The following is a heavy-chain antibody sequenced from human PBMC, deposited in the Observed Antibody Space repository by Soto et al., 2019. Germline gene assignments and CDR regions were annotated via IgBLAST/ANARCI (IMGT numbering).Heavy chain of an antibody. D-gene: IGHD3-3*01. Sequence: DVQLVESGGGLVQPGGSLRLSCGPSGFIFRNYWMSWVRQFPGKGLEWVAHIKEDGSDKYYGDSVKGRFIISRDNAKNSLFLQMNSLRDEDTAVYYCARKGVAFDYWGQGALVTVSS. CDR2: IKEDGSDK. CDR3: ARKGVAFDY. CDR1: GFIFRNYW. V-gene: IGHV3-7*01. J-gene: IGHJ4*02.